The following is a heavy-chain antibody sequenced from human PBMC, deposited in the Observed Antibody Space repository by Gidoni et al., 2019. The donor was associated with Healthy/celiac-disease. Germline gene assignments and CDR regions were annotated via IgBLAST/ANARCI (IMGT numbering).Heavy chain of an antibody. Sequence: EVQLVESGGVVVQPGGSLRLSCAASGFPFDDYTMHWVRQAPGKGLEWVSLISWDGGSTYYADSVKGRFTISRDNSKNSLYLQMNSLRTEDTALYYCAKDIRYSSSSGGMDVWGQGTTVTVSS. D-gene: IGHD6-13*01. V-gene: IGHV3-43*01. CDR2: ISWDGGST. CDR1: GFPFDDYT. CDR3: AKDIRYSSSSGGMDV. J-gene: IGHJ6*02.